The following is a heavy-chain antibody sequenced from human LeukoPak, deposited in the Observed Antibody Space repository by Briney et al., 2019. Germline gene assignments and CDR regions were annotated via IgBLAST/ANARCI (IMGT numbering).Heavy chain of an antibody. CDR2: IIPIFGTA. CDR1: SYTFTRYG. CDR3: ATTSLGIVATTYFDY. V-gene: IGHV1-69*13. Sequence: SVKVSCKASSYTFTRYGISWVRQAPGQGLEWMGGIIPIFGTANYAQKFQGRVTITADESTSTAYMELSSLRSEDTAVYYCATTSLGIVATTYFDYWGQGTLVTVSS. J-gene: IGHJ4*02. D-gene: IGHD5-12*01.